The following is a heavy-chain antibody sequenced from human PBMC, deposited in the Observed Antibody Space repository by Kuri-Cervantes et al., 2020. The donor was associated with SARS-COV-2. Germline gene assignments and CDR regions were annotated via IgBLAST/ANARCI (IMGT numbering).Heavy chain of an antibody. CDR2: ISAYNGNT. V-gene: IGHV1-18*04. Sequence: ASVKVSCKASGYTFTSYGISWVRQAPGQGLEWMGWISAYNGNTNYAPKLQGRVTMTTDTSTSTAYMELRSLRSDDTAVYYCAGSSIAPNYYYYGMDVWGQGTTVTVS. CDR3: AGSSIAPNYYYYGMDV. CDR1: GYTFTSYG. D-gene: IGHD3-10*01. J-gene: IGHJ6*02.